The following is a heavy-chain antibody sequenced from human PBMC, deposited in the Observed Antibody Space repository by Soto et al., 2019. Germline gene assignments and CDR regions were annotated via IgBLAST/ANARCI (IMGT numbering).Heavy chain of an antibody. Sequence: SETLSLTCAVYGGSFSGYCWSWIRQPPGKGLEWIGEINHSGSTNYNPSLKSRVTISVDTSKNQFSLRLNSVTAADTAVYYCARRGTLGYYDFWSGYYTGPHFDYWGQGTLVTVPQ. CDR2: INHSGST. V-gene: IGHV4-34*01. J-gene: IGHJ4*02. CDR3: ARRGTLGYYDFWSGYYTGPHFDY. CDR1: GGSFSGYC. D-gene: IGHD3-3*01.